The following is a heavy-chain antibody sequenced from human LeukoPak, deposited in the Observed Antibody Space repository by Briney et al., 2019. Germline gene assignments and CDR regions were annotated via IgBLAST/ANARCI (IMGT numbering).Heavy chain of an antibody. Sequence: GESLKISCTTSGYSFTLYWIGWVRQMPGKGLEWVGITYPGDTDTKYSPSFQGQVTISADKSINTAYLQWSSLQASDTAMYYCARQYGSGSFDYWGQGTLVTVSS. CDR3: ARQYGSGSFDY. CDR2: TYPGDTDT. CDR1: GYSFTLYW. V-gene: IGHV5-51*01. D-gene: IGHD3-10*01. J-gene: IGHJ4*02.